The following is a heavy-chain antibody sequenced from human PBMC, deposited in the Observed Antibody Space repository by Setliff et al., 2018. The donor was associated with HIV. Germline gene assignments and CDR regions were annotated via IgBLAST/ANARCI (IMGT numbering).Heavy chain of an antibody. V-gene: IGHV1-69*08. J-gene: IGHJ5*02. Sequence: SVKVSCKASKGTFTTYRFTWVRQAPGQGLAWMGRIIPILGTANYSQNFQGRLTITADKPTSTTYMELSSLRSEDTAVSYCARDIGGYCSSMSCPGLFDPWGQGTLVTVSS. CDR3: ARDIGGYCSSMSCPGLFDP. CDR2: IIPILGTA. CDR1: KGTFTTYR. D-gene: IGHD2-2*01.